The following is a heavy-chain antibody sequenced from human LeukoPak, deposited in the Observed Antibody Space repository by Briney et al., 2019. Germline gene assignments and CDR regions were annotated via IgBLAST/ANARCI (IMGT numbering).Heavy chain of an antibody. CDR2: IRQDGSEK. J-gene: IGHJ4*01. V-gene: IGHV3-7*01. D-gene: IGHD6-13*01. CDR3: ARDGTAAGLYFDL. Sequence: GGSLRLSCEVSGFTFTDYWMNWVRQAPGKGPEWVASIRQDGSEKTYVDSVKGRFTISRDSTKNSLSLQLNGLRAEDTAVYYCARDGTAAGLYFDLWGQGTLVTVSS. CDR1: GFTFTDYW.